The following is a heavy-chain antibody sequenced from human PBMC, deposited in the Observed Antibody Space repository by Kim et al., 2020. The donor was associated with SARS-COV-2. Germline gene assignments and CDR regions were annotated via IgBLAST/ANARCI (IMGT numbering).Heavy chain of an antibody. V-gene: IGHV1-2*02. CDR3: ARLDYYDSRGYRDY. J-gene: IGHJ4*02. D-gene: IGHD3-22*01. Sequence: AKKCQGRVTMTRDTSISTAYMELSRLRSDDTAVYYCARLDYYDSRGYRDYWGQGTLVTVSS.